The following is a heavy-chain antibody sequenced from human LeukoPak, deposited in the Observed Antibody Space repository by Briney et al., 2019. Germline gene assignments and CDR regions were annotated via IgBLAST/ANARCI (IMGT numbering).Heavy chain of an antibody. J-gene: IGHJ4*02. D-gene: IGHD3-22*01. CDR3: ARGKGDYDSSGYYYAFYFDY. Sequence: SETLSLTCAVYGGFFSGYYWSWIRQPPGKGLEWIGEINHSGSTNYNPSLKSRVTISVDTSKNQFSLKLSSVTAADTAVYYCARGKGDYDSSGYYYAFYFDYWGQGTLVTVSS. CDR2: INHSGST. V-gene: IGHV4-34*01. CDR1: GGFFSGYY.